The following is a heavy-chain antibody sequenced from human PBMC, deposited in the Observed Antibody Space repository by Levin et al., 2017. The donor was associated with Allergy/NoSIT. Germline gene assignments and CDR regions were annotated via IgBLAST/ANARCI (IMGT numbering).Heavy chain of an antibody. Sequence: SETLSLTCTVSGGSISSGGYYWSWIRQHPGKGLEWIGYIYYSGSTYYNPSLKSRVTISVDTSKNQFSLKLSSVTAADTAVYYCARGFIAAAGTGWYFDLWGRGTLVTVSS. CDR2: IYYSGST. CDR1: GGSISSGGYY. D-gene: IGHD6-13*01. J-gene: IGHJ2*01. CDR3: ARGFIAAAGTGWYFDL. V-gene: IGHV4-31*03.